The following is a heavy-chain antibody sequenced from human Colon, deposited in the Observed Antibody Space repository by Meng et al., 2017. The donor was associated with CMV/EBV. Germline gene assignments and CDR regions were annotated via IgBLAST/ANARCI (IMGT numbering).Heavy chain of an antibody. CDR2: ISANGRTI. CDR3: ARDGGYFDSSRTYPVGLDS. J-gene: IGHJ4*02. D-gene: IGHD3-22*01. V-gene: IGHV3-48*03. Sequence: GESLKLSCAASGFTFSSYEMNWVRQAPGKGLEWVSYISANGRTIYYADPVKGRFTISRDKAWNSLYLQLNSRRAENTADYYCARDGGYFDSSRTYPVGLDSWGQGTLVTVSS. CDR1: GFTFSSYE.